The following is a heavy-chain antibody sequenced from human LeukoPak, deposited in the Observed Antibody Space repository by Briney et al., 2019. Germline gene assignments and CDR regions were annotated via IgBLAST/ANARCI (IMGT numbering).Heavy chain of an antibody. V-gene: IGHV4-4*07. CDR1: GASINNHY. D-gene: IGHD6-6*01. J-gene: IGHJ4*02. Sequence: SETLSLTCTVSGASINNHYWSWIRQPAGMQLEWIGRIYTTGTTNYNPSLRSRVTMSIDTSKNQFSLKLNSVTAADTAVYYCARDDGLYSSSSHFDYWGQGTLVTVSS. CDR2: IYTTGTT. CDR3: ARDDGLYSSSSHFDY.